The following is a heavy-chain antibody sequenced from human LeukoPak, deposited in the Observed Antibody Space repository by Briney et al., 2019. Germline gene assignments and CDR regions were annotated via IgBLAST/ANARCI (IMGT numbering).Heavy chain of an antibody. D-gene: IGHD5-12*01. CDR1: GFTLSDYY. Sequence: GGSLRLSCAASGFTLSDYYMSWIRQAPGKGLEWVSYISSSGSTIYYADSVKGRFTISRDNAKNSLYLQMNSLRTEDTAVYYCAKYRGIVTTTIFDYWGQGTLVTVSS. V-gene: IGHV3-11*01. J-gene: IGHJ4*02. CDR2: ISSSGSTI. CDR3: AKYRGIVTTTIFDY.